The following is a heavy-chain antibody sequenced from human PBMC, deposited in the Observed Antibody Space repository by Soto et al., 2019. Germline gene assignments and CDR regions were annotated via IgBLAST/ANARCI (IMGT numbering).Heavy chain of an antibody. CDR3: AKDQESGYSYGRGYGMDV. D-gene: IGHD5-18*01. CDR1: GFTFSSYA. CDR2: ISGSGGST. V-gene: IGHV3-23*01. J-gene: IGHJ6*02. Sequence: HPGGSLRLSCAASGFTFSSYAMSWVRQAPGKGLEWVSAISGSGGSTYYADSVKGRFTISRDNSKNTLYLQMNGLRAEDTAVYYCAKDQESGYSYGRGYGMDVWGQGTTVTVSS.